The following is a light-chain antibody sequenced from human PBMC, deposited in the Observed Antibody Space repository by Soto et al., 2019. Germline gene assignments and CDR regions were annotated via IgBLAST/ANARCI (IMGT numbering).Light chain of an antibody. V-gene: IGKV3-20*01. J-gene: IGKJ4*01. Sequence: EIGLTQSPGTLSLSPGERATLSCRASQSVSSSYLAWYQQKPGQAPRLLIYGASSRATGIPDRFSGSGSGTDFTLTISRLEPEDFAVYYCQQYGSSPLTFGGGTKVDTK. CDR2: GAS. CDR1: QSVSSSY. CDR3: QQYGSSPLT.